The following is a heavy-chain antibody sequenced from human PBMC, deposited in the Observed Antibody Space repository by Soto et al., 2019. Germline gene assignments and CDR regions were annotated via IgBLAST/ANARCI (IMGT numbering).Heavy chain of an antibody. CDR1: GGSISSSSYY. CDR3: ARQRRDYGFYFDY. D-gene: IGHD4-17*01. J-gene: IGHJ4*02. Sequence: SETLCLTCTVSGGSISSSSYYWGWIRQPPGKGLEWIGSIYYSGSTYYNPSLKSRVTISVDTSKNQFSLKLSSVTAADTAVYYCARQRRDYGFYFDYWGQGTLLTVSS. CDR2: IYYSGST. V-gene: IGHV4-39*01.